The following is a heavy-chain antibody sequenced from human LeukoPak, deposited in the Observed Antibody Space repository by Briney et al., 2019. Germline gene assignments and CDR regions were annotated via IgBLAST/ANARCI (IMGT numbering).Heavy chain of an antibody. CDR3: AKGPDHGSIDY. J-gene: IGHJ4*02. D-gene: IGHD1-14*01. CDR1: GFTFSTYS. V-gene: IGHV3-48*01. Sequence: GGSLRLSCAASGFTFSTYSMNWVRQAPGKGLEWVSSISSSTTTTYYADSVKGRFTISRDNAKNSLYLQMNSLRAEDTAVYYCAKGPDHGSIDYWGQGTLVTVSS. CDR2: ISSSTTTT.